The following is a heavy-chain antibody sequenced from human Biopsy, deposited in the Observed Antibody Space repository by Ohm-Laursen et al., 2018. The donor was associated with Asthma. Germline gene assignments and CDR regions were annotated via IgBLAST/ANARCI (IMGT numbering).Heavy chain of an antibody. CDR2: ISFDGTNR. CDR3: AKEVFPGWELRRGPDS. D-gene: IGHD1-26*01. J-gene: IGHJ4*02. Sequence: SLRLSCSASGFSFSNYGMHWVRQAPGKGPDWVAVISFDGTNRNYTDSVKGRFTISRDNSRNTLHLEMNSLRAEDMAVYFCAKEVFPGWELRRGPDSWGQGTLVTVSS. CDR1: GFSFSNYG. V-gene: IGHV3-30*18.